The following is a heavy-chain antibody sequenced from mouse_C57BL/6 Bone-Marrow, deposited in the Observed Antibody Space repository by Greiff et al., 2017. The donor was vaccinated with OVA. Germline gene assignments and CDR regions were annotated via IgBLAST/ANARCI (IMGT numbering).Heavy chain of an antibody. V-gene: IGHV10-1*01. CDR1: GFSFNTYA. D-gene: IGHD1-1*01. J-gene: IGHJ4*01. Sequence: EVQLVESGGGLVQPKGSLKLSCAASGFSFNTYAMNWVRQAPGKGLEWVARIRSKSNNYATYYADSVKDRFTISSDDSECMLYLQMNNLKTEDTAMDYCVGVLRDDYAMDYWGQGTTVTVSS. CDR3: VGVLRDDYAMDY. CDR2: IRSKSNNYAT.